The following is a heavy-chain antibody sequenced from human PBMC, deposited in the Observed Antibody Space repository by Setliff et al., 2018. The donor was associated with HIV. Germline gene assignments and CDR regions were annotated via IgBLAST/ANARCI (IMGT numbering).Heavy chain of an antibody. J-gene: IGHJ6*03. CDR3: ARGHDNKYYYFYYMDV. D-gene: IGHD3-9*01. CDR2: IYHSGST. CDR1: GGSISSNW. Sequence: SETLSLTCAVSGGSISSNWWSWVRQSPGKGLEWIGEIYHSGSTHYNPSLQSRVTISVDKSKNQFSLKLISVTAADTAVYYCARGHDNKYYYFYYMDVWGKGTTVTVSS. V-gene: IGHV4-4*02.